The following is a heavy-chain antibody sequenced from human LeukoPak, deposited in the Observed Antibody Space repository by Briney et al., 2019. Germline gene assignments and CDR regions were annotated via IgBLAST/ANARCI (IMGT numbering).Heavy chain of an antibody. D-gene: IGHD1-1*01. CDR1: GASIGSYY. CDR3: AREGLTTIGVIDV. CDR2: IYYSGTT. V-gene: IGHV4-59*01. J-gene: IGHJ6*03. Sequence: PSETLSLTCSVSGASIGSYYWIWIRQPPGKGPELLGTIYYSGTTKYNSSLKSRVSILADTSNNQFSLRLSSVTAADTAVYYCAREGLTTIGVIDVWGKGTTVTVSS.